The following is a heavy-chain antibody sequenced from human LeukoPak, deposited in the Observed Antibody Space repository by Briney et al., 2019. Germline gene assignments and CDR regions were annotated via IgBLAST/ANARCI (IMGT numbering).Heavy chain of an antibody. CDR2: ISSSSSTI. Sequence: PGGSLRLSCAASGFTFSSYSMNWVRQAPGKGLEWVSYISSSSSTIYYADSVKGRFTISRDNAKNSPYLQMNSLRAEDTAVYYCARDFVITDLSGMDVWGQGTTVTVSS. D-gene: IGHD3-22*01. CDR3: ARDFVITDLSGMDV. V-gene: IGHV3-48*04. CDR1: GFTFSSYS. J-gene: IGHJ6*02.